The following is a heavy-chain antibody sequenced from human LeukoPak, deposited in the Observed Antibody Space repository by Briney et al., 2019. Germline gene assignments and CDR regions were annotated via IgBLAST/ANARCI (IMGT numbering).Heavy chain of an antibody. Sequence: PSETLSLTCTVSNGSISPYYWSWIRQPPGKGLEWIGFVYHSGVTNYNPSLKSRPTISIDTSTRQFSLRLDSVTAADTAVYFCARGIAAAGTPFDFWGQGMLVTVSS. D-gene: IGHD6-13*01. V-gene: IGHV4-59*01. CDR1: NGSISPYY. J-gene: IGHJ4*02. CDR2: VYHSGVT. CDR3: ARGIAAAGTPFDF.